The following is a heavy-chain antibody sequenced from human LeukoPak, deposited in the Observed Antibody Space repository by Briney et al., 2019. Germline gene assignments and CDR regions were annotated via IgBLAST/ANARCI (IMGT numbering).Heavy chain of an antibody. J-gene: IGHJ5*02. CDR3: ARDGRIRFPVTNWFDP. CDR2: IYHGGST. Sequence: WETLSLTCTASGYSISSGYYWGCIRQPPRKGLEWLASIYHGGSTYYHPSLKSRVTISVDTSKNQFSLKLSSVTAAATAVYYCARDGRIRFPVTNWFDPWGEGAPVTVSS. CDR1: GYSISSGYY. D-gene: IGHD3-3*01. V-gene: IGHV4-38-2*02.